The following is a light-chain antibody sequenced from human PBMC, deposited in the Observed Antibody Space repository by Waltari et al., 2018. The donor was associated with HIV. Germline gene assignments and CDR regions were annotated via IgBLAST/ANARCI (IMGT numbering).Light chain of an antibody. CDR3: QVWDTNTDQYVI. V-gene: IGLV3-21*01. CDR2: HDT. CDR1: NIGSKS. J-gene: IGLJ2*01. Sequence: TQSPSVSVAPGKTARITCGGQNIGSKSVNWYQQQPGQAPVMVIYHDTDRPSGIPDRFSGSNSEDTATLTIRRVEAGDEADYYCQVWDTNTDQYVIFGGGTNLAV.